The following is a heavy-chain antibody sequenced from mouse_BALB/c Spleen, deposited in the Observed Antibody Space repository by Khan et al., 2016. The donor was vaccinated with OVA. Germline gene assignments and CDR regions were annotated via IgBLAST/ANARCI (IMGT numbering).Heavy chain of an antibody. CDR3: ARDFHYHGSRGARDY. J-gene: IGHJ4*01. V-gene: IGHV1-4*01. D-gene: IGHD1-1*01. CDR1: GYSFTSYS. Sequence: QVQLQQSGAELARPGASVKMSCKASGYSFTSYSMHWIKQRPGQGLEWIGNINPSNGYTNHNQKLRDKATLTADKSSSTAYMQMSSLTSEDSAVYYCARDFHYHGSRGARDYWGRGTSITVSA. CDR2: INPSNGYT.